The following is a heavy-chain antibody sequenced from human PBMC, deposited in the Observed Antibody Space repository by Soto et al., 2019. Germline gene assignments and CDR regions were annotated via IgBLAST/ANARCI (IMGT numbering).Heavy chain of an antibody. CDR3: AKVSLGGDSLGY. CDR2: ISYDGSNK. J-gene: IGHJ4*02. V-gene: IGHV3-30*18. D-gene: IGHD4-17*01. Sequence: QVQLVESGGGVVQPGRSLRLSCAASGFTFSSYGMHWVRQAPGKELEWVAVISYDGSNKYYADSVKGRFTISRDNSKNTLYLQMNSLRAEDTAVYYCAKVSLGGDSLGYWGQGTLVTVSS. CDR1: GFTFSSYG.